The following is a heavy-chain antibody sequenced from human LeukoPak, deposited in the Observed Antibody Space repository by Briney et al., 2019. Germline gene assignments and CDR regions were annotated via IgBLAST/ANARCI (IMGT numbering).Heavy chain of an antibody. CDR1: GYSFANYW. CDR2: IYPGDSDT. Sequence: ASVKVSCTGSGYSFANYWIGWVRQMPGKGLGWMGIIYPGDSDTRYSPSFQGQVTISADKSISTAYLQWSSLKASDTAMYYCARFAYGSDYFPGHYWGQGTLVTVSS. V-gene: IGHV5-51*01. D-gene: IGHD3-22*01. CDR3: ARFAYGSDYFPGHY. J-gene: IGHJ4*02.